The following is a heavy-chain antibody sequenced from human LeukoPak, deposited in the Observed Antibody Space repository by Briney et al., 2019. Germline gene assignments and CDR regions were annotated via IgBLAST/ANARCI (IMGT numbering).Heavy chain of an antibody. J-gene: IGHJ4*02. CDR2: ISGSGGRT. CDR1: GFTFRSYS. D-gene: IGHD5-18*01. Sequence: GGSLRLSCAASGFTFRSYSMNWVRQAPGKGLEWVSAISGSGGRTYYADSVKGRFTISRDNSKNTLYLQMNSLRAEDTAVYYCAKGTGGVDTAIALDYWGQGTLVTVSS. V-gene: IGHV3-23*01. CDR3: AKGTGGVDTAIALDY.